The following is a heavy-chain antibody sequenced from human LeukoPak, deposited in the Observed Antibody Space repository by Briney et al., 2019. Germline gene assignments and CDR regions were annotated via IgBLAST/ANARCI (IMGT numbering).Heavy chain of an antibody. Sequence: SETLSLTCTVSGGSISSSSYYWGWIRQPPGKGLEWIGSIYYSGSTYYNPSLKSRVTISVDTSKNQFSLKLSSVTAADTAVYYCARHEGQWLVQGWFDPWGQGTLVTVSS. CDR3: ARHEGQWLVQGWFDP. CDR1: GGSISSSSYY. CDR2: IYYSGST. J-gene: IGHJ5*02. V-gene: IGHV4-39*01. D-gene: IGHD6-19*01.